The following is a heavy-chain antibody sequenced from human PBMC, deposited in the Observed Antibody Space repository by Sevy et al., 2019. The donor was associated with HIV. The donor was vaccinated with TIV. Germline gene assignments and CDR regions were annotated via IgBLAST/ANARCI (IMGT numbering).Heavy chain of an antibody. D-gene: IGHD3-3*01. CDR1: GYTFTDTGYY. J-gene: IGHJ6*02. CDR3: ARESYDFWTGPVDYDYGMDV. Sequence: ASVKVSCKASGYTFTDTGYYVHWVRQAPGQGLEWMGWINPKSGATNYEQKFQGRVTMTRDTSVSTANMELSRLRSDDTAVYYCARESYDFWTGPVDYDYGMDVWGQGTTVTV. V-gene: IGHV1-2*02. CDR2: INPKSGAT.